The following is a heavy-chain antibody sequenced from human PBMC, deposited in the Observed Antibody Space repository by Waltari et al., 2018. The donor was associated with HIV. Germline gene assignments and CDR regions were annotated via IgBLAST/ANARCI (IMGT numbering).Heavy chain of an antibody. CDR2: ISGSDGNT. Sequence: EVQLVESGGGLVQPGGSLRLSCAASGFALRSYVTSWVRQAPGKGLGWVSTISGSDGNTYYPDSVQGRFTISRDNSKNTLFLQLNSLRAEDTAVYYCAILIAAAGDFDYWGQGTLVTVSS. D-gene: IGHD6-13*01. CDR1: GFALRSYV. J-gene: IGHJ4*02. V-gene: IGHV3-23*04. CDR3: AILIAAAGDFDY.